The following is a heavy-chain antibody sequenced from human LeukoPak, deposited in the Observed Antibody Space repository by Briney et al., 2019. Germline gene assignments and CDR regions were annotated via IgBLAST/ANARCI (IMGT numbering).Heavy chain of an antibody. J-gene: IGHJ5*02. CDR2: MNPNSGNT. CDR3: ARDNGSSWYLGWFDP. CDR1: GYTFTSYD. V-gene: IGHV1-8*01. Sequence: ASVKVSCKASGYTFTSYDINWVRQATGHGLEWMGWMNPNSGNTGYAQKFQGRVTMTRNTSISTAYMELSSLRSEDTAVYYCARDNGSSWYLGWFDPWGQGTLVTVSS. D-gene: IGHD6-13*01.